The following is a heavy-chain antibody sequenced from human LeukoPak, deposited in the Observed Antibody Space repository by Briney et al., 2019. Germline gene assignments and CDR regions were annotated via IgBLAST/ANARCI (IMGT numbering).Heavy chain of an antibody. CDR1: GYTFTDYF. J-gene: IGHJ4*02. Sequence: ASVKVSCKASGYTFTDYFMHWVRQAPGQGLEWMGWINPNSGGTDYAQKFQGRVTMTRDTSISTAYMELSRLTSDDPAVYYCARGDAHEGGYHLDYWGQGTLVTVSS. CDR2: INPNSGGT. D-gene: IGHD1-26*01. V-gene: IGHV1-2*02. CDR3: ARGDAHEGGYHLDY.